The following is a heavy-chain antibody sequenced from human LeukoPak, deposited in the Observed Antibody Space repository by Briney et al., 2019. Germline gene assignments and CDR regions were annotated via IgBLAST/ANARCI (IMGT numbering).Heavy chain of an antibody. D-gene: IGHD3-22*01. CDR1: GFTFSSYA. J-gene: IGHJ4*02. Sequence: GWSLRLSCATSGFTFSSYAMSWVRQAPGKGLERVSAISGSGGSTYYADSVKGRFTISRDNSKNTLYLQMNSLRAEDTAVYYCAKDGYYDSSGYWEYWGQGTLVTVSS. CDR2: ISGSGGST. V-gene: IGHV3-23*01. CDR3: AKDGYYDSSGYWEY.